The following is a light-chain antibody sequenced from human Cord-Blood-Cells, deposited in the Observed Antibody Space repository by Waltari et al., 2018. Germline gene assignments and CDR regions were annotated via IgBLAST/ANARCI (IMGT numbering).Light chain of an antibody. CDR2: DAS. V-gene: IGKV1-33*01. Sequence: DIQMTQSPPSLSASVANRDPITCQASQDISNYLNWYQQKPGKAPKLLIYDASNLETGVPSRFSGSGSGTDFTFTISSLQPEDIATYYCQQYDNLPLTFGGGTKVEIK. J-gene: IGKJ4*01. CDR1: QDISNY. CDR3: QQYDNLPLT.